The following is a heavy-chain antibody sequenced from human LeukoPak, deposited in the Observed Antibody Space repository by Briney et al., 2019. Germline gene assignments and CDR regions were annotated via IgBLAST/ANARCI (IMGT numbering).Heavy chain of an antibody. CDR1: GFTFSSYW. CDR3: ARVIAARPARRTYYSMYV. Sequence: PGGSLRLSCAASGFTFSSYWMGWVRQAPGKGLEWVANIKQDGSEKYYVDSVKGRFAISRDNAKDSLYLQMNSLRAEDTAVYHCARVIAARPARRTYYSMYVWGKGTTVTVPS. J-gene: IGHJ6*03. CDR2: IKQDGSEK. V-gene: IGHV3-7*01. D-gene: IGHD6-6*01.